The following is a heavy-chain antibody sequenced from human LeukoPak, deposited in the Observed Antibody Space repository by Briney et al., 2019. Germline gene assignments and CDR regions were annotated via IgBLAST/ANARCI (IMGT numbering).Heavy chain of an antibody. D-gene: IGHD6-19*01. V-gene: IGHV4-59*01. CDR2: IYYSGST. Sequence: SETLSLTCTVSGGSISSYYWSWIRQPPGKGLEWIGYIYYSGSTNYNPSLKSRVTISVDTSKNQFSLKLSSVTAADTAVYYCAXAGAVAGKIDYWGQGTLVTVSS. CDR1: GGSISSYY. CDR3: AXAGAVAGKIDY. J-gene: IGHJ4*02.